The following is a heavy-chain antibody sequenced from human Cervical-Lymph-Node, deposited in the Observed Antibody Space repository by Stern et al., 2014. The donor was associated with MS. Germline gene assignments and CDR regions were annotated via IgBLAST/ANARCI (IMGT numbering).Heavy chain of an antibody. CDR1: GFLFNTVA. D-gene: IGHD5-24*01. Sequence: QMQLVESGGGGVKPGRSLRVSCVGSGFLFNTVAMHWVRQAPGKGLEWLAVISYAGSHKSYADSVKGRFTISRDNSKDTLYLQMNSLRAEDTAVYYCVKDERDQLQFTRRNEFDSWGQGTLVTVSS. V-gene: IGHV3-30*18. CDR3: VKDERDQLQFTRRNEFDS. J-gene: IGHJ4*02. CDR2: ISYAGSHK.